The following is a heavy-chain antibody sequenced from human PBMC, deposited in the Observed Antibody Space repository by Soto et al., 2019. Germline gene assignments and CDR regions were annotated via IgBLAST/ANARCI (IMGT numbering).Heavy chain of an antibody. Sequence: ASLKVSCKASGYTFTSYGSSWVRQAPEQGLEWMGWISAYNGNTNYAQKLQGRGTMTTDTSTSTAYMELRSLRPDDTAVYYCARGTIFGVDNNWFGPWGQGTLVTVSS. CDR3: ARGTIFGVDNNWFGP. CDR2: ISAYNGNT. V-gene: IGHV1-18*01. J-gene: IGHJ5*02. CDR1: GYTFTSYG. D-gene: IGHD3-3*01.